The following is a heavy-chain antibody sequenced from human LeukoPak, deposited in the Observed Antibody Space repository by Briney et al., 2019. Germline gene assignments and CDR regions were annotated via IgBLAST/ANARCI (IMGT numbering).Heavy chain of an antibody. D-gene: IGHD2-15*01. CDR3: AKDHSWSFDY. Sequence: QSGGSLRLSCAASGFTFSDYGMHWVRQAPDKGLEWVAFIRSDGSDKYYADSVKGRFTISRDNSKNTLFLQINSLRPEDTAAYYCAKDHSWSFDYWGQGTLVTVSS. CDR1: GFTFSDYG. CDR2: IRSDGSDK. V-gene: IGHV3-30*02. J-gene: IGHJ4*02.